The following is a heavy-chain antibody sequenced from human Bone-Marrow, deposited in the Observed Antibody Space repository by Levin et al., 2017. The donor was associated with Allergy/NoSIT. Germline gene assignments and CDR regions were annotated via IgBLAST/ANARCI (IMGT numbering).Heavy chain of an antibody. J-gene: IGHJ4*02. Sequence: LSLTCAGSGFTFSSYTMVWVRQAPGKGLEWVTVISHDGSDKYYADFVKGRFAISRDNSKNTMYLQMNRLRAEDTAMYYCVRDGPVDTAFDNWGQGTLVTVSS. D-gene: IGHD5-18*01. CDR2: ISHDGSDK. CDR3: VRDGPVDTAFDN. V-gene: IGHV3-30*09. CDR1: GFTFSSYT.